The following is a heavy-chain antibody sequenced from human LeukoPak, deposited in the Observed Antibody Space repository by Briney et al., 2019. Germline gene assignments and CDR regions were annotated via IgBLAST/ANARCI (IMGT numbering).Heavy chain of an antibody. D-gene: IGHD4-17*01. CDR2: IYYSGST. CDR3: ARHGTVTHRFDY. J-gene: IGHJ4*02. Sequence: GSLRLSCAASGFTFSTYSMNWVRQPPGKGLEWIGSIYYSGSTYYNPSLKSRVTISVDSSKNQCSLKLSSVTAADTAVYYCARHGTVTHRFDYWGQGTLVTVSS. V-gene: IGHV4-39*01. CDR1: GFTFSTYSMN.